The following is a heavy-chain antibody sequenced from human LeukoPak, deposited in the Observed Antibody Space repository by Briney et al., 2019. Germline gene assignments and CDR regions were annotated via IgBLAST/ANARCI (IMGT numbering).Heavy chain of an antibody. J-gene: IGHJ6*02. D-gene: IGHD3-22*01. V-gene: IGHV3-23*01. CDR1: GFTFSSYA. CDR3: AKGYYKYYYYGMDV. CDR2: ISGSGGST. Sequence: GGSLRLSCAASGFTFSSYAMSWVRQAPGKGLEWVSAISGSGGSTYYADSVKGRFTISRDNSENTLYLQMNSLRAEDTAVYYCAKGYYKYYYYGMDVWGQGTTVTVSS.